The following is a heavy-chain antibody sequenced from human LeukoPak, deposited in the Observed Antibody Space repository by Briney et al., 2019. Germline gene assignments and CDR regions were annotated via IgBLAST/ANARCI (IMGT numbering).Heavy chain of an antibody. CDR1: GGSISSSSYY. V-gene: IGHV4-39*01. D-gene: IGHD3-10*01. CDR2: IYYSGST. J-gene: IGHJ4*02. CDR3: ASMVRGVIIKIYYFDY. Sequence: SETLSLTCTVSGGSISSSSYYWGWIRQPPGKGLEWIGSIYYSGSTYYNPSLKSRVTISVDTSMNQFSLKLSSVTAADTAVYYCASMVRGVIIKIYYFDYWGQGTLVTVSS.